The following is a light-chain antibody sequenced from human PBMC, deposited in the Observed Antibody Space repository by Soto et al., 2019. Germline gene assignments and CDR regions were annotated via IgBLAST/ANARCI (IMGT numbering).Light chain of an antibody. J-gene: IGKJ1*01. V-gene: IGKV2-28*01. Sequence: DLVMTQSPLSLPVTPGEPASISCRSSQSLLHSNGYNYLDWYLQKPGQSPQLLIYLGSNRGSGVPYRFSGSGSGTDFTLKISRVEAEDVGVYYCMQALQTPWTFGQGTKVEIK. CDR1: QSLLHSNGYNY. CDR3: MQALQTPWT. CDR2: LGS.